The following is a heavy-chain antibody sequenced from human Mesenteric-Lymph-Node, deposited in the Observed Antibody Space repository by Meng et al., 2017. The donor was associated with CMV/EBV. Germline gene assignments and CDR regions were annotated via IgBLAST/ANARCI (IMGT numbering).Heavy chain of an antibody. CDR3: AKNEEGADWLGP. Sequence: CKASGYNFISHYMHWVREAPGQGLEWMGVINPGGGTTTYAQKFQGRVTMTRDTSTSTVYMELSSLRSEDTAVYYCAKNEEGADWLGPWGQGALVTVSS. V-gene: IGHV1-46*01. J-gene: IGHJ5*02. CDR1: GYNFISHY. CDR2: INPGGGTT. D-gene: IGHD1-1*01.